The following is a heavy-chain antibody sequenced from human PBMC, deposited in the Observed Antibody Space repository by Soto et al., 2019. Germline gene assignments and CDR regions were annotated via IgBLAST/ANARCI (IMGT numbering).Heavy chain of an antibody. D-gene: IGHD3-9*01. Sequence: QVQLQESGPGLVKPSETLSLTCTVSGGAVSSGSYYWSWIRQPPGKGLEWIGYVYYSGSTNYNPSLKSRVTISLDTSKNQFSLKMNSVTSADTAVYYCATLTRSSQNYWGQGTLVTVSS. V-gene: IGHV4-61*01. CDR1: GGAVSSGSYY. CDR2: VYYSGST. CDR3: ATLTRSSQNY. J-gene: IGHJ4*01.